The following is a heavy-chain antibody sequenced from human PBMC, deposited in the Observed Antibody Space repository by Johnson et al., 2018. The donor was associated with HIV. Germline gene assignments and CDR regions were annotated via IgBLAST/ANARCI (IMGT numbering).Heavy chain of an antibody. Sequence: QVQLVESGGGVVQPGRSLRVSCAASGFSFSSYGMHWVRQAPGKGLEWVAVISHDGSNKSYVDSVKGRFTISRDNSKNTLYLEMNSLRAEDTAVYYCTRLPSGYSRDAFDIWGQGTMVTVSS. CDR3: TRLPSGYSRDAFDI. CDR2: ISHDGSNK. CDR1: GFSFSSYG. D-gene: IGHD5-18*01. V-gene: IGHV3-30*03. J-gene: IGHJ3*02.